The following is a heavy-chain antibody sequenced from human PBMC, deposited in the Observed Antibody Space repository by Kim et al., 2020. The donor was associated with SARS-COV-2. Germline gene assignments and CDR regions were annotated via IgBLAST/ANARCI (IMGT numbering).Heavy chain of an antibody. Sequence: SETLSLTCTVSGGSISSGGYYWSWIRQHPGKGLEWIGYIYYSGSTYYNPSLKSRVTISVDTSKNQFSLKLSSVTAADTAVYYCARARYYYGSGSYWADYYYYGMDVWGQGTTVTVSS. CDR2: IYYSGST. V-gene: IGHV4-31*03. CDR3: ARARYYYGSGSYWADYYYYGMDV. CDR1: GGSISSGGYY. J-gene: IGHJ6*02. D-gene: IGHD3-10*01.